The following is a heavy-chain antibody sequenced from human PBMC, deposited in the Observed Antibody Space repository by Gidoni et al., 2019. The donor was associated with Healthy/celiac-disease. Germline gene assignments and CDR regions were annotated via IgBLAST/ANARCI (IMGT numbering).Heavy chain of an antibody. Sequence: QVQLVQSGAEVKKTGSSVKVPRKASGGTFSSYAISWVRQAPGQELEWMGGIIPIFGTANYAQKFQGRVTITADESTSTAYMELSSLRSEDTAVYYCARGYCSGGSCQRDAFDIWGQGTMVTVSS. CDR2: IIPIFGTA. J-gene: IGHJ3*02. CDR3: ARGYCSGGSCQRDAFDI. D-gene: IGHD2-15*01. CDR1: GGTFSSYA. V-gene: IGHV1-69*01.